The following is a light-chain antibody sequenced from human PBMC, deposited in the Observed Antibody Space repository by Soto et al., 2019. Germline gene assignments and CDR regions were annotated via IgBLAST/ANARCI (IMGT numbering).Light chain of an antibody. V-gene: IGLV2-8*01. Sequence: QSALTQPPSASGSPGQSVTISCTGTSSDVGGYKSVSWYQQHPGKAPKLMIYEANKRPSGVPDRFSGSKSGNTASLTVSGLQAECEADYYCSSYAGSNNWVFGGGTKLTVL. CDR1: SSDVGGYKS. CDR3: SSYAGSNNWV. CDR2: EAN. J-gene: IGLJ2*01.